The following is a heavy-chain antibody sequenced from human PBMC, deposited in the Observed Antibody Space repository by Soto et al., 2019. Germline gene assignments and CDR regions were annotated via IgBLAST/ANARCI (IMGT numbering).Heavy chain of an antibody. Sequence: GGSLRLSCAASGFTFSSYGMHWVRQAPGKGLEWVAVISYDGSNKYYADSVKGRFTISRDNSKNTLYLQMNSLRAEDTAVYYCAKDRRRDWNLRNYYYYGMDVWGQGTTVTVSS. CDR1: GFTFSSYG. CDR3: AKDRRRDWNLRNYYYYGMDV. J-gene: IGHJ6*02. D-gene: IGHD1-1*01. V-gene: IGHV3-30*18. CDR2: ISYDGSNK.